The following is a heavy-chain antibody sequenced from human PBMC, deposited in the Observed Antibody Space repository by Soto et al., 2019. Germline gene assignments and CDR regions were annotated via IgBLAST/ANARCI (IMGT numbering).Heavy chain of an antibody. CDR3: SRLAGHVSGSRHFDN. D-gene: IGHD3-10*01. Sequence: QVQLVQSGAEVTKPGASVRVSCKTSGYTFSTYGLSWVRQAPGQGLEWMGWSVADSGNTVYAQKFQGRLTVTTDRSTNTAYMELRSLISDDTPLYYCSRLAGHVSGSRHFDNWGQGTLVTVSS. CDR2: SVADSGNT. V-gene: IGHV1-18*01. J-gene: IGHJ4*02. CDR1: GYTFSTYG.